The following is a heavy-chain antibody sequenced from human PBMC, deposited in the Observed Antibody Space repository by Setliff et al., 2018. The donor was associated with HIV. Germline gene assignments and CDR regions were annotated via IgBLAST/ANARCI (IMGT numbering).Heavy chain of an antibody. CDR1: GAPISSYY. J-gene: IGHJ6*02. Sequence: SETLSLTCKVSGAPISSYYWNWIRQPPGKGLEWIGYFYNSGYSNSKPSLKSRVTISLDTSKNQFSLKLSSVTAADTAVYYCARGDGYRANDAYYDTGMDVWGQGITVTVSS. CDR2: FYNSGYS. V-gene: IGHV4-59*01. CDR3: ARGDGYRANDAYYDTGMDV. D-gene: IGHD5-12*01.